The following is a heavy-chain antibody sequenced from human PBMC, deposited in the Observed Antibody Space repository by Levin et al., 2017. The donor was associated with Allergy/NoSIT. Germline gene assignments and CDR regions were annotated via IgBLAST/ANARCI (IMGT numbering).Heavy chain of an antibody. CDR2: ISSSGVTV. CDR1: GFTFSDHY. V-gene: IGHV3-11*01. D-gene: IGHD3-22*01. J-gene: IGHJ4*02. CDR3: ARDSPYYYDSSGTRGFDY. Sequence: GGSLRLSCEVSGFTFSDHYMTWIRQAPGKGLEWISSISSSGVTVYYADTVKGRFTVSRDNANKSLHLQMNGLRGEDTAVYYCARDSPYYYDSSGTRGFDYWGQGTLVTVSS.